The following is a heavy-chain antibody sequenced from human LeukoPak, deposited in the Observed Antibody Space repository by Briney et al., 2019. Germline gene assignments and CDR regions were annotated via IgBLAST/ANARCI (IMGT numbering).Heavy chain of an antibody. Sequence: GGSLRLSCAASGLTFSNYWMHWVRQAPGKGLVWVSRINSDGSTTNYADSVKGRFTISRDNAKNSLYLQMNSLRAEDTAVYYCARPYYYDSISVAYYYYMDVWGKGTTVTISS. J-gene: IGHJ6*03. CDR2: INSDGSTT. V-gene: IGHV3-74*01. CDR1: GLTFSNYW. CDR3: ARPYYYDSISVAYYYYMDV. D-gene: IGHD3-22*01.